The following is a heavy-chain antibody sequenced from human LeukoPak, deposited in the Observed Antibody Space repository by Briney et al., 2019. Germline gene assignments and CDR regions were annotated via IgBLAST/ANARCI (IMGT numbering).Heavy chain of an antibody. CDR3: ARVTDDGWLS. V-gene: IGHV3-64*01. D-gene: IGHD5-24*01. Sequence: GGSLRLSCAASGFTYSSYAMHWVRQAPGKGLEYVSAISSNGGSTYYANSVKGRFTISRDNSKNTLYLQMGSLGAEDMAVYYCARVTDDGWLSWGQGTLVTVSS. CDR2: ISSNGGST. CDR1: GFTYSSYA. J-gene: IGHJ4*02.